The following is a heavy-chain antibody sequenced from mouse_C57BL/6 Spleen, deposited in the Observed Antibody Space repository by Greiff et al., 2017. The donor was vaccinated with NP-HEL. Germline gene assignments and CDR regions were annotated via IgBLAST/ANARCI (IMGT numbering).Heavy chain of an antibody. D-gene: IGHD1-1*01. CDR2: INPGSGGT. V-gene: IGHV1-54*01. CDR1: GYAFTNYL. J-gene: IGHJ3*01. Sequence: QVQLQQSGAELVRPGTSVKVSCKASGYAFTNYLIEWVKQRPGQGLEWIGVINPGSGGTNYNEKFKGKATLTADKSSSTAYMQLSSLTSEDSAVYFCARSLGTTVVAPFAYWGQGTLVTVSA. CDR3: ARSLGTTVVAPFAY.